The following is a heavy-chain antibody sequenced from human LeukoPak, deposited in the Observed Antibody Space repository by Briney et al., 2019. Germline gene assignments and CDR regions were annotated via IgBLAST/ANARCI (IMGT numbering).Heavy chain of an antibody. Sequence: SETLSLTCAVSGGSISSSNWWSWVRQPPGKGLEWIGEIYHSGSTNYNPSLKSRVTISVDKSKNQFSLKLSSVTAADTAVHYCAREARSSSTPFDYWGQGTLVTVSS. J-gene: IGHJ4*02. CDR3: AREARSSSTPFDY. CDR1: GGSISSSNW. CDR2: IYHSGST. D-gene: IGHD6-6*01. V-gene: IGHV4-4*02.